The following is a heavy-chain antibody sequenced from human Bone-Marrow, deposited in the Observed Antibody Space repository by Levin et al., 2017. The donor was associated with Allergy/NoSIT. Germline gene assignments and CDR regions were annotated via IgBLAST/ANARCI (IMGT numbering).Heavy chain of an antibody. J-gene: IGHJ6*03. V-gene: IGHV4-30-4*01. CDR1: GASISSGDYY. Sequence: SSETLSLTCTVSGASISSGDYYGSWVRQFPGKGLEWIGHIYNRGGGTYYNPSLKSRVTMSVDTSKNHFYLKLRSVSAADTAVYYCARGPVASGNVPYYYYMDVWGPGTTVTVSS. D-gene: IGHD4-23*01. CDR2: IYNRGGGT. CDR3: ARGPVASGNVPYYYYMDV.